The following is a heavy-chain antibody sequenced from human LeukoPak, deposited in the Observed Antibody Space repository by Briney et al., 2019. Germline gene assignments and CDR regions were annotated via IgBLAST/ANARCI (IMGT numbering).Heavy chain of an antibody. D-gene: IGHD3-10*01. CDR2: INPDGSTT. CDR1: GFTFSNYW. V-gene: IGHV3-74*01. Sequence: PGGSLRLSCAASGFTFSNYWMHWVRHDPGKGLVWVSFINPDGSTTNYADSVEGRFTISRDNAKNALYLQMNSLRAEDTAVYYCAKDLHYGSADYWGQGTLVTVSS. J-gene: IGHJ4*02. CDR3: AKDLHYGSADY.